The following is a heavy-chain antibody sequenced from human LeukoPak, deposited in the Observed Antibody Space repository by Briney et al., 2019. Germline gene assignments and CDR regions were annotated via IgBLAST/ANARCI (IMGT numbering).Heavy chain of an antibody. D-gene: IGHD3-10*01. CDR1: GFTFSSYG. Sequence: PGGSLGLSCAASGFTFSSYGMHWVRQAPGKGLERVAVIWYDGSNKNYADSVKGRFTISRDNSKNTLYLQMNSLRAEDTAVYYCARDISSGVRGYYYYGMDVWGQGTTVTVSS. J-gene: IGHJ6*02. V-gene: IGHV3-33*01. CDR2: IWYDGSNK. CDR3: ARDISSGVRGYYYYGMDV.